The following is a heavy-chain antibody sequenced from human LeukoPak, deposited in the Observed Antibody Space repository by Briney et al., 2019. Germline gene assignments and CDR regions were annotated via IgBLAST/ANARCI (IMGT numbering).Heavy chain of an antibody. V-gene: IGHV3-21*04. CDR3: ARDYFYCGGDCFVDY. Sequence: GGSLRLSCVVSGFTLSSYWMSWVRQAPGKGLEWVSSISGGSRSIYYVDSVKGRFTVSRDNAKNSLYLQVNSLRAEDTAIYYCARDYFYCGGDCFVDYWGQGTLVTVSS. J-gene: IGHJ4*02. CDR1: GFTLSSYW. D-gene: IGHD2-21*02. CDR2: ISGGSRSI.